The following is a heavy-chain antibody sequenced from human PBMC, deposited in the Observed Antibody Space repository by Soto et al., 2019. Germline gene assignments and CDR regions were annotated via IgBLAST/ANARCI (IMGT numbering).Heavy chain of an antibody. V-gene: IGHV4-30-4*01. D-gene: IGHD3-3*01. J-gene: IGHJ4*02. CDR3: ARGRNYNFSYFDY. Sequence: QVQLQESGPGLVKPSQTLSLTCTVSGGSISSGDYYWSWIRQPPGKGLEWIGYIYYSGSTYYNPSLKSRVXKSXDXSKNQFSLKLSSVTAADTAVYYCARGRNYNFSYFDYWGQGTLVTVSS. CDR2: IYYSGST. CDR1: GGSISSGDYY.